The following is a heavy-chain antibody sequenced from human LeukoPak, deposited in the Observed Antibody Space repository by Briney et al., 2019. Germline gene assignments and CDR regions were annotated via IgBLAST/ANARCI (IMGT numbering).Heavy chain of an antibody. V-gene: IGHV3-48*03. CDR3: TRGPFDY. CDR2: ISSGGTTI. CDR1: GFTFSSYD. Sequence: GGSVRLSCAASGFTFSSYDMNWVRQAPGKGLEWVSYISSGGTTIYYADSVKGRFTISRDNAKNSLYLQMNSLRADDTAVYYCTRGPFDYWGQGTLVTVSS. J-gene: IGHJ4*02.